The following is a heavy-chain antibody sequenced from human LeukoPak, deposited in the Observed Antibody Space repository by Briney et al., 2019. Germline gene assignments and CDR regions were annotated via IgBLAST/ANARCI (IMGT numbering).Heavy chain of an antibody. Sequence: GGFLRLSCAASGFTFSSYWMHWVRQAPGKGLVWVSRINSDGSSTSYADSVKGRFTISRDNAKNTLYLQMNSLRAEDTAVYYCTSSGWYTGGAFDIWGQGTMVTVSS. CDR3: TSSGWYTGGAFDI. J-gene: IGHJ3*02. V-gene: IGHV3-74*01. CDR1: GFTFSSYW. D-gene: IGHD6-19*01. CDR2: INSDGSST.